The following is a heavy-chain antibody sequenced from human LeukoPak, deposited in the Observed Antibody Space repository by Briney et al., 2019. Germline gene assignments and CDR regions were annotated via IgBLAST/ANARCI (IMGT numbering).Heavy chain of an antibody. V-gene: IGHV2-5*02. Sequence: SGPTLVNPTQTLTLTCTFSGFSLSTSGVGVGWIRQPPGKALEWLALIYWDDDRCYSPSLKNRLTLTKDTSKNHVVFTMTNMDPVDTATYYCAHRFERGYTYGYGTVPENSFDSWGQGTLVTVSS. CDR3: AHRFERGYTYGYGTVPENSFDS. CDR2: IYWDDDR. CDR1: GFSLSTSGVG. J-gene: IGHJ4*02. D-gene: IGHD5-18*01.